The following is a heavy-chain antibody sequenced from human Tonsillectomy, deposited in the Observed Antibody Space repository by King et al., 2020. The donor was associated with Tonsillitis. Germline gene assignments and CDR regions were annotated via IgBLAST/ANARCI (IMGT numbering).Heavy chain of an antibody. D-gene: IGHD3-3*01. J-gene: IGHJ5*02. CDR2: INPSWCTT. CDR1: GYTFTSYY. CDR3: ARDRRRITIFGVVIWSVQGFDP. V-gene: IGHV1-46*03. Sequence: QLVQSGAEVKKPGASVNISCKASGYTFTSYYMHWVRQAPGQGLEWMGVINPSWCTTNYAQKFQGRVTMTRDISTSTAYMELSSLRSEDTAVYYCARDRRRITIFGVVIWSVQGFDPWGQGTLVTVSS.